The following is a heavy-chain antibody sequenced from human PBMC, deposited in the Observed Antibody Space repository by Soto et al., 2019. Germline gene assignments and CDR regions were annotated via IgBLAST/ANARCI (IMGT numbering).Heavy chain of an antibody. J-gene: IGHJ4*02. CDR3: ARGPRWLDY. Sequence: QVQLQESGPGLVKPSETLSLTCTVSGGSISNYYWSWIRQPPGKGLEWIGYIYYTGSTNYNPSLKSRVTISVDTSENQFSLRPSSVTAADTAIYYGARGPRWLDYWGQGTRVTGSS. CDR1: GGSISNYY. D-gene: IGHD6-19*01. V-gene: IGHV4-59*01. CDR2: IYYTGST.